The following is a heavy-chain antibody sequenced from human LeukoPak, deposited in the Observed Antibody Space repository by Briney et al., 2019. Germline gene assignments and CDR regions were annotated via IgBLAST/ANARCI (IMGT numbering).Heavy chain of an antibody. D-gene: IGHD3-16*02. CDR3: AKGGVMITFGGVIPFDY. J-gene: IGHJ4*02. CDR1: GFTFSSYA. CDR2: VSGSGSHT. V-gene: IGHV3-23*01. Sequence: GGSLRLSCAASGFTFSSYAMSWVRQAPGKGLEWVSSVSGSGSHTYYADSVKGRFTISRDNSKNTLYLQMDSLRAEDAAVYYCAKGGVMITFGGVIPFDYWGQGTLVTVSS.